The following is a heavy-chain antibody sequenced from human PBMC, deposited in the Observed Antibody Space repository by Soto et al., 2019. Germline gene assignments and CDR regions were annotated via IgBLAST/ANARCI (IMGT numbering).Heavy chain of an antibody. CDR2: IKLDRRDK. J-gene: IGHJ4*02. CDR3: VRELHASGPFDY. Sequence: GQSLRLSRSASGFIFRRYWMAWLRQAPGKGLEWVATIKLDRRDKNYLDSVQGRFTISRDDADNSMSLQMSSLRGEDTAVYFCVRELHASGPFDYWDMGTPLTVSS. V-gene: IGHV3-7*01. CDR1: GFIFRRYW. D-gene: IGHD3-10*01.